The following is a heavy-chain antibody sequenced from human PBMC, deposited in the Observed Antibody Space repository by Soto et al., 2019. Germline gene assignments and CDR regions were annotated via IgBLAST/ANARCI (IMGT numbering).Heavy chain of an antibody. CDR2: IFIDGTT. CDR3: ARDSSPYYDFWSGFYTYFDY. Sequence: PGGSLRLSCAASGFSVRSSEMSWVRQAPGKGLEWVSVIFIDGTTHYGVSVKGRFTISRDSARNTLYLQMNSLGADDTAVYYCARDSSPYYDFWSGFYTYFDYWGQGALVTVSS. V-gene: IGHV3-53*01. CDR1: GFSVRSSE. J-gene: IGHJ4*02. D-gene: IGHD3-3*01.